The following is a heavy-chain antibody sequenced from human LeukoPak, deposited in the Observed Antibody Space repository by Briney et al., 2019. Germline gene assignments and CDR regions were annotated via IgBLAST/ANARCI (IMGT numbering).Heavy chain of an antibody. D-gene: IGHD3-10*01. V-gene: IGHV3-30*03. CDR2: ISYDGSNK. J-gene: IGHJ4*02. CDR1: GFTFSSYG. CDR3: ARGGYLFGSGSDTGDY. Sequence: GGSLRLSCAASGFTFSSYGMHWVRQAPGKGLEWVAVISYDGSNKYYADSVKGRFTISRDNSKSTLYLQMNSLRAEDTAVFYCARGGYLFGSGSDTGDYWGQGTLVTVSS.